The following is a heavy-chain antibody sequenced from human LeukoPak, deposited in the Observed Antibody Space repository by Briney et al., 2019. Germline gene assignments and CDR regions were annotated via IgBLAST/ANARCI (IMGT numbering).Heavy chain of an antibody. CDR3: ALADFGSGTPGKLEYYFDY. Sequence: PGGSLRLSCAASGFTFSNYWMHWVRQAPGRGLEWVSGINWNSGTIVYADSVKGRFTISRDNAKNSLYLELNTLRAEDTALYFCALADFGSGTPGKLEYYFDYWGQGTLVTVSS. CDR1: GFTFSNYW. CDR2: INWNSGTI. D-gene: IGHD3-10*01. J-gene: IGHJ4*02. V-gene: IGHV3-9*01.